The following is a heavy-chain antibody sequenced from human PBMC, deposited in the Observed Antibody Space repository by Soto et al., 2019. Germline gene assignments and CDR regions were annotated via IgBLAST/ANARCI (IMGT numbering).Heavy chain of an antibody. CDR1: GFTFSSYS. CDR3: AKISGGSGSYYSLFSDFDY. V-gene: IGHV3-48*01. D-gene: IGHD3-10*01. CDR2: ISSSSNSI. J-gene: IGHJ4*02. Sequence: GGSLRLSCAASGFTFSSYSMNWVRQAPGSGPEWVSYISSSSNSIYYADSVKGRFTISRDNAKNTLYLQMNSLRAEDTAVYYCAKISGGSGSYYSLFSDFDYWGQGTLVTVSS.